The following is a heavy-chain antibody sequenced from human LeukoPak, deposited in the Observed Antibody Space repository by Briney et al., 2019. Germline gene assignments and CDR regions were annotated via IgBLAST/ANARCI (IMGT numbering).Heavy chain of an antibody. V-gene: IGHV4-30-2*01. CDR2: IYHSGST. CDR1: GGSISSGGYS. J-gene: IGHJ6*02. CDR3: ARGGALYGSGNYYYYYGMDV. D-gene: IGHD3-10*01. Sequence: PSQTLSLTCAVSGGSISSGGYSWSWIRQPPGKGLEWLGYIYHSGSTYYNPSLKSRVTISVDRSKNQFSLKLSSVTAADTAVYYCARGGALYGSGNYYYYYGMDVWGQGTTVTVSS.